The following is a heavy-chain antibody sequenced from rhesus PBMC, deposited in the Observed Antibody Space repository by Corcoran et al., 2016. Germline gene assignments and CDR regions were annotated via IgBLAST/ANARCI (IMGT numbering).Heavy chain of an antibody. CDR2: VDPEDGEA. D-gene: IGHD6-25*01. J-gene: IGHJ1*01. V-gene: IGHV1-111*02. CDR3: ARDRRSWNGEGIWFEF. Sequence: EVQLVQSGAEIKKPGASVKISCKASGYTFTDYYLHWVRQAPGKGLEWMGRVDPEDGEAIHAQKFQDRITITADTSTDTAYMELSSLRAEETGVYYCARDRRSWNGEGIWFEFWGQGALVTVSS. CDR1: GYTFTDYY.